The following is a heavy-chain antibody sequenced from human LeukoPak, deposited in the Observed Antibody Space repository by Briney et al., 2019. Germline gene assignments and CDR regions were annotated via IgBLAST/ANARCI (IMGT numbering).Heavy chain of an antibody. V-gene: IGHV3-53*05. CDR3: ARTGAQSSSLHTLDY. CDR1: GFTVSSNY. CDR2: IYSGGST. Sequence: GGSLRLSCAASGFTVSSNYMSWVRQAPGKGLEWVSVIYSGGSTYYADSVKGRFTISRDNSKNTLYLQMGSLRAEDMAVYYCARTGAQSSSLHTLDYWGQGTLVTVSS. J-gene: IGHJ4*02. D-gene: IGHD6-6*01.